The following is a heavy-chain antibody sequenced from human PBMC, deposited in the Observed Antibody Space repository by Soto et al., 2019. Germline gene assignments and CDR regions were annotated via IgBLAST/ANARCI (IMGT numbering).Heavy chain of an antibody. CDR3: ARESEDLTSNFDY. J-gene: IGHJ4*02. Sequence: GGSLRLSCAASGFTFTRYSMNWVRQAQGKGLEWVSSISSTTNYIYYGDSMKGRFTISRDNAKNSLYLEMNSLRAEDTAVYYCARESEDLTSNFDYWGQGTLATVSS. V-gene: IGHV3-21*06. CDR2: ISSTTNYI. CDR1: GFTFTRYS.